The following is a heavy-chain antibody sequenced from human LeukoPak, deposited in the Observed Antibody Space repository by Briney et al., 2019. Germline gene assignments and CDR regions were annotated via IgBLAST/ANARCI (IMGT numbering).Heavy chain of an antibody. CDR3: ARDFTTVTTAYFHH. D-gene: IGHD4-17*01. V-gene: IGHV3-69-1*02. CDR1: GFTFSSYW. CDR2: ISTNGHI. Sequence: PGGSLRLSCAASGFTFSSYWMHWVRQAPGKGLEWVSSISTNGHIYYADSVKGRFTIFGDDAENSLYLQMNGLRAEDTAIYYCARDFTTVTTAYFHHWGQGTLVTVSS. J-gene: IGHJ1*01.